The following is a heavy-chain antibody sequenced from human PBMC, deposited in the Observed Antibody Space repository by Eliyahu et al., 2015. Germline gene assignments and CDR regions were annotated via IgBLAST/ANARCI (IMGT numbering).Heavy chain of an antibody. CDR3: ASNTMVRGSYYTNFDY. Sequence: VQLVESGGVLVKPGGSLRLSCAASGFTFSSYSMNWVRQAPGKGLEWVSSISSSSSYIYYADSVKGRFTISRDNAKNSLYLQMNSLRAEDTAVYYCASNTMVRGSYYTNFDYWGQGTLVTVSS. CDR1: GFTFSSYS. J-gene: IGHJ4*02. CDR2: ISSSSSYI. D-gene: IGHD3-10*01. V-gene: IGHV3-21*01.